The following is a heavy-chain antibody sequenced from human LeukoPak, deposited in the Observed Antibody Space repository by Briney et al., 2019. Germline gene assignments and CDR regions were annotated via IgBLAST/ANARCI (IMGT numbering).Heavy chain of an antibody. CDR1: GGTFSSYA. D-gene: IGHD2-15*01. CDR2: IIPIFGTA. J-gene: IGHJ5*02. CDR3: ARDWGRYLGYCSGGSCYSGAWFDP. V-gene: IGHV1-69*05. Sequence: GSSVKVSCKASGGTFSSYAISWVRQAPGQGLEWMGGIIPIFGTANYAQKFQGRVTITTDESTSTAYMELSSLRSEDTAVYYCARDWGRYLGYCSGGSCYSGAWFDPWGQGTLVTVSS.